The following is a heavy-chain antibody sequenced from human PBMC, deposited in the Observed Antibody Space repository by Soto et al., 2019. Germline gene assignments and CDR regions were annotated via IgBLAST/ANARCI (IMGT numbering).Heavy chain of an antibody. CDR1: GGSISSGGYY. Sequence: SETLSLTCTVSGGSISSGGYYWSWIRQHPGKGLEWIGYIYYSGSTYYNPSLKSRVTISVDTSKNQFSLKLSSVTAADTAVYYCARSNPPRLIDYWGQGTLVTVSS. CDR3: ARSNPPRLIDY. V-gene: IGHV4-31*03. J-gene: IGHJ4*02. CDR2: IYYSGST.